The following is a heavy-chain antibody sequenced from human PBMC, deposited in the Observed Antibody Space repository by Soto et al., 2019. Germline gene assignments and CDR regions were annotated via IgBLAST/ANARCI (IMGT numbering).Heavy chain of an antibody. CDR3: AREENCRGGTCYSEYFHH. CDR2: VNPSGGSA. V-gene: IGHV1-46*01. J-gene: IGHJ1*01. D-gene: IGHD2-15*01. CDR1: GYIFTAYS. Sequence: ASVKVSCKTSGYIFTAYSMHWVRQAPGQGLEWMGVVNPSGGSAHYAQSFEGRVTLTRDTSTSTFYMELSSLRSEDTAVYYCAREENCRGGTCYSEYFHHWGQGALVTVSS.